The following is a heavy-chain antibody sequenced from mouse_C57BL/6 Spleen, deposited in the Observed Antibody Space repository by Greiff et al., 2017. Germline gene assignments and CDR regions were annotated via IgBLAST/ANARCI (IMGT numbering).Heavy chain of an antibody. Sequence: DVQLQESGPGLVKPSQSLSLTCSVTGYSITSGYYWNWIRQFPGNKLEWMGYISYDGSNNYNPSLKNRISITRDTSKNQFFLKLNSVTTEDTATYYCARDRSYGSRYYYAMDYWGQGTSVTVSS. CDR3: ARDRSYGSRYYYAMDY. CDR1: GYSITSGYY. D-gene: IGHD1-1*01. J-gene: IGHJ4*01. CDR2: ISYDGSN. V-gene: IGHV3-6*01.